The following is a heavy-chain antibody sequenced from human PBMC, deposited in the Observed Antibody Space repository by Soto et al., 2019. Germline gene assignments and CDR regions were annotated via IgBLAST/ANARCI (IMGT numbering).Heavy chain of an antibody. J-gene: IGHJ6*03. CDR2: ISSSSSYI. Sequence: EVQLVESGGGLVKPGGSLRLSCAASGFTFSSYSMNWVRQAPGKGLEWVSSISSSSSYIYYADSVKGRFTISRDNAKNSLYLQMNSLRAEDTAVYYCARTPNPDFWSGFGGGYYYYYMDVWGKGTTVTVSS. CDR1: GFTFSSYS. D-gene: IGHD3-3*01. CDR3: ARTPNPDFWSGFGGGYYYYYMDV. V-gene: IGHV3-21*01.